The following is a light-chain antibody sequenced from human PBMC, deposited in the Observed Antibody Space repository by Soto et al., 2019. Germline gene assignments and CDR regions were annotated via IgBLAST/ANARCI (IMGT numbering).Light chain of an antibody. J-gene: IGLJ1*01. CDR2: EVV. Sequence: QSPLAQPASVSGSPEQSVTISCTGTSSDVGTYNLVSWYQQHPGKAPKLIIYEVVERPSGVSNRFSGSKFGNTASLTISGLLPEDEADYYCCSYGGSSAVPYVFGTGTKLTVL. V-gene: IGLV2-23*02. CDR1: SSDVGTYNL. CDR3: CSYGGSSAVPYV.